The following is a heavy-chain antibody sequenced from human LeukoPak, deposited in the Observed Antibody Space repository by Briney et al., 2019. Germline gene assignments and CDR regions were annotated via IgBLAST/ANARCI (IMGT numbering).Heavy chain of an antibody. CDR3: ARGGDYRFDY. CDR1: GGSISSGSW. J-gene: IGHJ4*02. Sequence: SETLSLTCAVSGGSISSGSWWGWIRQPPGKGLEWIGEIHHSGSTNYNPSLKSRVTLSVDKSKNQLSLRLTSVTAADTAVYYCARGGDYRFDYWGQGTLVTVSP. CDR2: IHHSGST. V-gene: IGHV4-4*02. D-gene: IGHD4-17*01.